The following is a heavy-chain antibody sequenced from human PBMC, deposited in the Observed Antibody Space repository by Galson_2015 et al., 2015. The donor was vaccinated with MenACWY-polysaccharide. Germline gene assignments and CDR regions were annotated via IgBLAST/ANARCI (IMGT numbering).Heavy chain of an antibody. CDR3: ARLSGTYYYDSSGPRAYYGMDV. D-gene: IGHD3-22*01. CDR2: IIPILGIA. V-gene: IGHV1-69*04. Sequence: SVKVSCKASGGTFSSYAISWVRQAPGQGLEWMGRIIPILGIANYAQKFQGRVTITADKSTSTAYMELSSLRSEDTAVYDCARLSGTYYYDSSGPRAYYGMDVWGQGTTVTVSS. J-gene: IGHJ6*02. CDR1: GGTFSSYA.